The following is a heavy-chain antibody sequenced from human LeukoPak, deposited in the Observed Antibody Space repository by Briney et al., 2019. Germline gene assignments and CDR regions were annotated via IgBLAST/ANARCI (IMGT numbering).Heavy chain of an antibody. Sequence: PGGSLRLSCVASGFMFSESWMNWVRQAPEKGLEWVSYISSSGSTIYYADSVKGRFTISRDNAKNSLYLQMNSQRAEDTAVYYCARERVEGILTGPKRLADYWGQGTLVTVSS. J-gene: IGHJ4*02. D-gene: IGHD3-9*01. CDR3: ARERVEGILTGPKRLADY. V-gene: IGHV3-11*01. CDR2: ISSSGSTI. CDR1: GFMFSESW.